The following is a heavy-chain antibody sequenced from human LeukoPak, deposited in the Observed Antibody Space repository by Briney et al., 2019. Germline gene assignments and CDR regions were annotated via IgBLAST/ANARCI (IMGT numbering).Heavy chain of an antibody. Sequence: GGSLRLSCAASGFTFSTYWMSWVRQAPGKGLQWVANIKQDGSEKYYVDSVKGRFTISRDNAKNSLYLQMNSLRAEDTAMYYCARDSAGNDYWGQGTLVTVSS. CDR2: IKQDGSEK. J-gene: IGHJ4*02. D-gene: IGHD6-13*01. CDR1: GFTFSTYW. CDR3: ARDSAGNDY. V-gene: IGHV3-7*01.